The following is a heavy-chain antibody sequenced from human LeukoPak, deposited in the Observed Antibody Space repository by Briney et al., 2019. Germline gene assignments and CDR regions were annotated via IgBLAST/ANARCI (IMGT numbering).Heavy chain of an antibody. J-gene: IGHJ4*02. CDR3: AREVIRPYFDY. Sequence: GGSLRLSCAASGFTFSSYSVNWVRQAPGKGLEWVSSISSSSSYIYYADSVKGRFTISRDNAKNSLYLQMNSLRVEDSAVYYCAREVIRPYFDYWGQGTLVTVSS. CDR1: GFTFSSYS. V-gene: IGHV3-21*01. D-gene: IGHD2-21*01. CDR2: ISSSSSYI.